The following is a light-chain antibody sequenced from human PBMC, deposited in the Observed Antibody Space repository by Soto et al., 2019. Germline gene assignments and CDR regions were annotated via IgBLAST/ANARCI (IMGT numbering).Light chain of an antibody. CDR1: SSDVGAYIF. J-gene: IGLJ1*01. CDR2: DII. Sequence: QSALTQPASVSGSPGQSITISCTGTSSDVGAYIFVSWYQQHPGKAPKLMIYDIINRPSGVSNRFSGSKSGNTASLTISGLQAEDEADYYCAAWDDSLNTYVFGTGTKVTVL. CDR3: AAWDDSLNTYV. V-gene: IGLV2-14*03.